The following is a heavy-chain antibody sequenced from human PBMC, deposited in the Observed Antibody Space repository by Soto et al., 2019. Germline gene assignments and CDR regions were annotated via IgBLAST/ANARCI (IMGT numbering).Heavy chain of an antibody. CDR1: GFTFRNYD. CDR2: ISAAGDP. CDR3: ARTDRYFYGLDV. Sequence: EVQLVESGGGLVQPGGSLRLSCEASGFTFRNYDMHWVRQGTGKGLDWVSGISAAGDPDYADSVEGRFTISRENAQNSFFLQMNSLRVCDTAVYYCARTDRYFYGLDVWGQGTKVIVSS. V-gene: IGHV3-13*05. J-gene: IGHJ6*02.